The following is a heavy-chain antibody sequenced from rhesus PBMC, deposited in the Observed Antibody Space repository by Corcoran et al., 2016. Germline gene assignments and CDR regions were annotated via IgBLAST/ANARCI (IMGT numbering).Heavy chain of an antibody. CDR2: IRGGRGDT. J-gene: IGHJ4*01. D-gene: IGHD3-40*01. CDR3: ARYSYDYVPPDH. Sequence: QVQLQESGPGLVQPSETLSLTCAVSSGPFRDFWWSWLRQSPGMGREWIGEIRGGRGDTNYNPSLKSRVTISRDASRNQFSLKLTSVTAADTAVYYCARYSYDYVPPDHWGQGVLVTVSS. V-gene: IGHV4-80*01. CDR1: SGPFRDFW.